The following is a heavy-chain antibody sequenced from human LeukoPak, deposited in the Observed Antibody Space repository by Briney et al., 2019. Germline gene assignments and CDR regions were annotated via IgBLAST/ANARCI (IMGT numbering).Heavy chain of an antibody. CDR3: ARGDY. Sequence: TLHGLECMRSMTPNSGNTGYEQTFQGRVTMTRNTSISTAYMELSSLRSEDTAVYYCARGDYWGQGTLVTVSS. CDR2: MTPNSGNT. J-gene: IGHJ4*02. V-gene: IGHV1-8*01.